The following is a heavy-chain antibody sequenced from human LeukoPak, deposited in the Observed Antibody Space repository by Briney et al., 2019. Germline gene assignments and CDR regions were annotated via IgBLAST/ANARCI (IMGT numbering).Heavy chain of an antibody. D-gene: IGHD2-2*01. Sequence: PSETLSLTCTVSGYSISSGYYWGWIRQPPGKGLEWIGSIYHSGSTYYNPSLKSRVTISVDTSKNQFSLKLSSVTAADTAVYYCARDRPRYQFHDAFDIWGQGTMVTVSS. V-gene: IGHV4-38-2*02. CDR2: IYHSGST. CDR1: GYSISSGYY. J-gene: IGHJ3*02. CDR3: ARDRPRYQFHDAFDI.